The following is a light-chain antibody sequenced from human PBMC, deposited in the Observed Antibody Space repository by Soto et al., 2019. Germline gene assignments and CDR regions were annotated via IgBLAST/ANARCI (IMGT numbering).Light chain of an antibody. CDR2: AAS. CDR1: QGISNY. J-gene: IGKJ1*01. CDR3: QQYNTYWT. Sequence: DIQMTQSPSSLSASVGDRVTITCRASQGISNYLAWYQQIPGKVPKLLISAASTLQSGVPSRFSGSGSGTEFTLTISSLQPDDFATYYCQQYNTYWTFGQGTKVEIK. V-gene: IGKV1-27*01.